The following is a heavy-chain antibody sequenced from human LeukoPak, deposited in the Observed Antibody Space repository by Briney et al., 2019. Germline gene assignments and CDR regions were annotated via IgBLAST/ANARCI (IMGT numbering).Heavy chain of an antibody. CDR2: IYSSDNT. V-gene: IGHV3-66*02. D-gene: IGHD3-16*01. CDR3: AGRRVLDASFDY. J-gene: IGHJ4*02. CDR1: EFTASGNY. Sequence: GGSLRLSCAASEFTASGNYMSWVRQAPGKGLEWVSVIYSSDNTYYIDSVKGRFTISRDNSKNTLYLQMNSLRAEDTAVYYCAGRRVLDASFDYWGQGTLVTVSS.